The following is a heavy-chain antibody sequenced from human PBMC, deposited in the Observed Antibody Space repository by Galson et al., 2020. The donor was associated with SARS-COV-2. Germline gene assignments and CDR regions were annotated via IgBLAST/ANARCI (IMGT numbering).Heavy chain of an antibody. CDR3: ARDNTFTIFVESYYYRDG. D-gene: IGHD3-3*01. CDR1: GGSITGSNFH. V-gene: IGHV4-31*03. CDR2: ISSSGTT. J-gene: IGHJ6*03. Sequence: SETLSLTCTVSGGSITGSNFHWRWIRQFSGKGLEWIGDISSSGTTNYNPSPKSRTIISLDTAKNQFFLKVTSVTAADTAVYYCARDNTFTIFVESYYYRDGWGKGTTVVVSS.